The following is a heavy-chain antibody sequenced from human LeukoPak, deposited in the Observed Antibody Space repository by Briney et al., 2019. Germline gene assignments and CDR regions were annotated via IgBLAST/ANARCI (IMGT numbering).Heavy chain of an antibody. D-gene: IGHD3-10*02. Sequence: GGSLRLSCAASGFTFSSYWMSWVRQAPGKGLEWVAIIKQDGSEKYYVDSVKGRFTISRDNAKNSVYLQMNSLRAEDTAVYYCAELGITMIGGVWGKGTTVTISS. V-gene: IGHV3-7*01. CDR2: IKQDGSEK. J-gene: IGHJ6*04. CDR3: AELGITMIGGV. CDR1: GFTFSSYW.